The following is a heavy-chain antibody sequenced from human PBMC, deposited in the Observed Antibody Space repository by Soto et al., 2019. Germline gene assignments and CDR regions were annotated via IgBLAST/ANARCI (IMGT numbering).Heavy chain of an antibody. CDR1: GGSISSSNW. J-gene: IGHJ4*02. CDR2: IYHTGST. D-gene: IGHD6-19*01. CDR3: ARKAVAMDS. Sequence: QVQLQESGPGLVKPSGTLSLTCAVSGGSISSSNWWSWVRQPPEKGLEWIGEIYHTGSTNYNPSLKSRVTLSVDKSKNQFSLKLSSVTAADTAVYYCARKAVAMDSWGQGTLVTVSS. V-gene: IGHV4-4*02.